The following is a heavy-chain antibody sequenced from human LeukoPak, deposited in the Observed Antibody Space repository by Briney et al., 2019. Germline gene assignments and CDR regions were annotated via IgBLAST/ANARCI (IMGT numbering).Heavy chain of an antibody. CDR1: GFTFSIYW. CDR2: INSDGSRT. Sequence: GGSLRLSCAAYGFTFSIYWMHWVRQAPGKGLVWVSGINSDGSRTRYADSVKGRFTISRDNAKNTLYLQMNSLRAEDTAVFYCARGNYYGMDVWGQGTTVTVSS. J-gene: IGHJ6*02. CDR3: ARGNYYGMDV. V-gene: IGHV3-74*01.